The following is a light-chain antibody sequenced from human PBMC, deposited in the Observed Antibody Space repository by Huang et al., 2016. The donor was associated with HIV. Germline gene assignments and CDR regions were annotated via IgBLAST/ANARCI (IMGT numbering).Light chain of an antibody. Sequence: EIVMRQSPATLSASPGERATLSCTASQSVSNNLAWFQQKPGPAPRLLIYAASTRAAAIPDTFSGSGSGTEFTLTISSLQSEDFAVYYCQQYNNWPRTFGQGTKVEIK. V-gene: IGKV3-15*01. CDR2: AAS. CDR1: QSVSNN. CDR3: QQYNNWPRT. J-gene: IGKJ1*01.